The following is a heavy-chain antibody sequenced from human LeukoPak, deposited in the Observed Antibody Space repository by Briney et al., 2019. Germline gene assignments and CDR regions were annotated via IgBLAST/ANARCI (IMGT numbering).Heavy chain of an antibody. Sequence: PGGSLRLSCAASGFTFSSYSMNWVRQAPGKGLEWVSYISSSSSTIYYADSVKGRFTISRDNAKNSLYLQMNSLRAEDTAVYYCASGWELLSSYFDYWGQGTLVTVSS. CDR2: ISSSSSTI. CDR1: GFTFSSYS. CDR3: ASGWELLSSYFDY. D-gene: IGHD1-26*01. J-gene: IGHJ4*02. V-gene: IGHV3-48*01.